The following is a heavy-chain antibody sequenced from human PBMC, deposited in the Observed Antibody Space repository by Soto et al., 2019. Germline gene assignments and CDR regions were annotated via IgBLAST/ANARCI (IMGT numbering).Heavy chain of an antibody. CDR3: ARAEDYYDSSGYWTFDY. D-gene: IGHD3-22*01. CDR1: GGTFSSYT. Sequence: SVKVSCKASGGTFSSYTISWVRQAPGQGLEWMGRIIPILGIANYAQKFQGRVTITADKSTSTAYMELNSLRSEDTAVYYCARAEDYYDSSGYWTFDYWGQGTLVTVSS. CDR2: IIPILGIA. V-gene: IGHV1-69*02. J-gene: IGHJ4*02.